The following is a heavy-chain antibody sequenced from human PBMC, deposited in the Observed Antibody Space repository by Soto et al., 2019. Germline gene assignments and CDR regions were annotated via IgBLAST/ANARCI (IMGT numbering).Heavy chain of an antibody. D-gene: IGHD6-13*01. Sequence: TSETLSLTCTVSGGSISSSSYYWGWIRQPPGKGLEWIGSIYYSGSTNYNPFLKSRVTISVDTSKNQFSLKLSSVTAADTAVYYCARHGGGSGQQQLAPGHYYYYMDVWGKGATVTVSS. J-gene: IGHJ6*03. CDR2: IYYSGST. CDR1: GGSISSSSYY. CDR3: ARHGGGSGQQQLAPGHYYYYMDV. V-gene: IGHV4-39*01.